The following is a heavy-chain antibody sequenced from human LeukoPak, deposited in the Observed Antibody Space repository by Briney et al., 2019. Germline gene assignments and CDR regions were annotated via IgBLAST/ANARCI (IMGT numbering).Heavy chain of an antibody. V-gene: IGHV4-4*07. CDR3: ARMAEGITIFGVVLYGMDV. CDR1: GGSISSYY. D-gene: IGHD3-3*01. CDR2: IYTSGST. J-gene: IGHJ6*02. Sequence: KPSETLSLTCTVSGGSISSYYWSWIRQPAGKGLEWIGRIYTSGSTNYNPSLKSRVTISVDTSKNQFSLKLSSVTAADTAVYYCARMAEGITIFGVVLYGMDVWSQGTTVTVSS.